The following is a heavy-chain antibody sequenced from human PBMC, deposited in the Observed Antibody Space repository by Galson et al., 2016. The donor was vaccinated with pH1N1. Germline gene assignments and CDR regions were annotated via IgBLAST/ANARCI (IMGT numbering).Heavy chain of an antibody. Sequence: SLRLSCAASEFTFTNYALSWVRQAPGKGLEWASSISGSGGSTYYVGSLKGRFTISRDNSKNTLYLQMNSLRAEDTAVYYCSRGRGESSWTYGDYWGQGTLVTVSS. CDR1: EFTFTNYA. CDR2: ISGSGGST. V-gene: IGHV3-23*01. CDR3: SRGRGESSWTYGDY. J-gene: IGHJ4*02. D-gene: IGHD1-26*01.